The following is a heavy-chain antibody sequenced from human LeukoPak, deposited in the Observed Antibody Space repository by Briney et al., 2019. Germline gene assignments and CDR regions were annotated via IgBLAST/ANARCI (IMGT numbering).Heavy chain of an antibody. V-gene: IGHV4-59*12. Sequence: SETLSLTCTVSGGSISSYYWSWIRQPPGKGLEWIGYIYYSGSTYYNPSLKSRVTVSVDTSKNQFSLKLSSVTAADTAVYYCARDPNCSSTSCYDIWGQGTMVTVSS. J-gene: IGHJ3*02. CDR1: GGSISSYY. CDR3: ARDPNCSSTSCYDI. D-gene: IGHD2-2*01. CDR2: IYYSGST.